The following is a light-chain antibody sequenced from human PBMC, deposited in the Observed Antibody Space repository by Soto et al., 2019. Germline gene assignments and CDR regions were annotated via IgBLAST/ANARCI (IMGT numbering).Light chain of an antibody. V-gene: IGLV2-23*02. Sequence: QSTLTQPASVSGSPGQSITISCTGTSSDIGSYNFVSWYQQYPGKAPKLMIYVVNKRPSGVSNRFSGSKSGNTASLTISGLQAEDEADYYCCSYAGDITWVFGGGTKLT. CDR1: SSDIGSYNF. CDR2: VVN. J-gene: IGLJ2*01. CDR3: CSYAGDITWV.